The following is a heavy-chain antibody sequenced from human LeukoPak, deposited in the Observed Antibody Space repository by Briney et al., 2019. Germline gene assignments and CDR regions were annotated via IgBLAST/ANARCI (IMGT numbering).Heavy chain of an antibody. V-gene: IGHV4-4*02. J-gene: IGHJ3*02. CDR2: IYHSGST. Sequence: SGTLSLTCAVSGGSISSSNWWSWVRQPPGKGLERIGEIYHSGSTNYNPSLKSRVTISVDKSKNQFSLKLSSVTAADTAVYYCARWNVVVPAASHDAFDIWGQGTMVTVSS. CDR1: GGSISSSNW. D-gene: IGHD2-2*01. CDR3: ARWNVVVPAASHDAFDI.